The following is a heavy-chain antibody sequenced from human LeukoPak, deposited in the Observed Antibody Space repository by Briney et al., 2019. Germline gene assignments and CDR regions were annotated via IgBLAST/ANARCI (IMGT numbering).Heavy chain of an antibody. CDR2: ISSSSTYI. V-gene: IGHV3-21*01. Sequence: GGSLGLSCAASGFTFSSYSMNWVRRAPAKGLEWGSSISSSSTYIYYADSVKGRFTISRDNAKNSLYLQMNSLRAEDTAVYYCATYDFRGTAGVDVWGQGTTVTVSS. J-gene: IGHJ6*02. D-gene: IGHD3-3*01. CDR1: GFTFSSYS. CDR3: ATYDFRGTAGVDV.